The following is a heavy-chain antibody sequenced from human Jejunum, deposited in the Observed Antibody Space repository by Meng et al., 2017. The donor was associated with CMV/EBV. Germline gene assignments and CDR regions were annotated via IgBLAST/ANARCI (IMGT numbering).Heavy chain of an antibody. D-gene: IGHD1-26*01. CDR1: GYTFTNYG. Sequence: QAQVVASGGEEKKTGASVKVSCKASGYTFTNYGCTWGRQAPGQGLEWMGWISAYNGNTNYAQTLQGRVTMTTDTSTSTAYMELGSLRSDDTAVYYCARVEVGITSGDYWGQGTLVTVSS. CDR3: ARVEVGITSGDY. J-gene: IGHJ4*02. V-gene: IGHV1-18*01. CDR2: ISAYNGNT.